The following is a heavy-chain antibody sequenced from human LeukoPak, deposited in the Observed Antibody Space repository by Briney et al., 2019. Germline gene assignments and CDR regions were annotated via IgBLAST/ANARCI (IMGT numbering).Heavy chain of an antibody. CDR2: MNQDGSEK. J-gene: IGHJ4*02. D-gene: IGHD3/OR15-3a*01. Sequence: GGSLRLSCAASGSTFSSYWMTWVRQAPGKGLEWVANMNQDGSEKYYVDSVKGRFIISRDNAKNSLFLQMNSLIAEDTAVYYCARDDGFSCYSYWGQGTLVTVSS. CDR1: GSTFSSYW. CDR3: ARDDGFSCYSY. V-gene: IGHV3-7*01.